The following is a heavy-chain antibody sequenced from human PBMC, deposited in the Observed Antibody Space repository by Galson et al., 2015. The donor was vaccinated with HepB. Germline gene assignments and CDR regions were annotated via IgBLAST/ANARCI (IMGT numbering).Heavy chain of an antibody. J-gene: IGHJ4*02. V-gene: IGHV3-30*02. Sequence: SLRLSCAASGFTFSNYGMHWVRQAPGKGLEWVASVQCGGSNKYYADSVKGRFTISRGNSKNTLYLQMNSLRTEDTAVYYCVKARTSRDDALDYWGQGTLVTVPS. D-gene: IGHD6-13*01. CDR2: VQCGGSNK. CDR1: GFTFSNYG. CDR3: VKARTSRDDALDY.